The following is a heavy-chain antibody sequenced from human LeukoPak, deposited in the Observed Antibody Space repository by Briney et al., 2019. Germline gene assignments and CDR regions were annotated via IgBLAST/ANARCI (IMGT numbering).Heavy chain of an antibody. V-gene: IGHV1-8*01. D-gene: IGHD4-23*01. CDR3: ARVDGGLDY. J-gene: IGHJ4*02. CDR2: MKPKSGNT. Sequence: ASVKVSCKASGYTFSTYDINWVRQATGQGLERMGWMKPKSGNTGYAQEFQGRVTMTRDISTGTAYMELSGLRSEDTAVYYCARVDGGLDYWGQGTLVTVSS. CDR1: GYTFSTYD.